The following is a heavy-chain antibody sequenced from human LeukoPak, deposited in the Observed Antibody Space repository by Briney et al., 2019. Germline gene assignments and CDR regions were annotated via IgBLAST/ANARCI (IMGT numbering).Heavy chain of an antibody. V-gene: IGHV3-20*04. CDR1: GFTFDDYG. CDR2: INWNGGST. CDR3: ARPTGTLDAFDI. D-gene: IGHD1-1*01. J-gene: IGHJ3*02. Sequence: GESLKISCAASGFTFDDYGMSWVRQAPGKGLEWVSGINWNGGSTGYADSVKGRFTISRDNAKNSLYLQMNSLRAEDTALYYCARPTGTLDAFDIWGQGTMVTVSS.